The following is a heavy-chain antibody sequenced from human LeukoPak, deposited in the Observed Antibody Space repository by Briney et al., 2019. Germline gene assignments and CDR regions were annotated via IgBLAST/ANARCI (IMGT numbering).Heavy chain of an antibody. CDR2: IRYDGSNK. D-gene: IGHD1-1*01. J-gene: IGHJ4*02. V-gene: IGHV3-30*02. CDR1: GFTFSSYG. Sequence: GGSLRLSCAASGFTFSSYGMHWVRQAPGKGLEWVAFIRYDGSNKYYADSVKGRFTISRDNSKNTLYLQMNSPRAEDTAVYYCAKHDPLYPPRIDYWGQGTLVTVSS. CDR3: AKHDPLYPPRIDY.